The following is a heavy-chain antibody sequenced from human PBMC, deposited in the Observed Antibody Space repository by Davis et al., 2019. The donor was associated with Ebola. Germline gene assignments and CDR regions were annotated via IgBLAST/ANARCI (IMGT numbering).Heavy chain of an antibody. CDR3: AKSGLSFGVVKYHYGMDV. V-gene: IGHV3-23*01. J-gene: IGHJ6*04. CDR1: GFNFDDYA. Sequence: GGSLRLSCTAPGFNFDDYAMTWVRQAPGKGLEWVSAISGSGGSTYYADSVKGRFTISRDNSKKTLYLQMNSLRAEDTAVYYCAKSGLSFGVVKYHYGMDVWGKGTTVTVSS. D-gene: IGHD3-3*01. CDR2: ISGSGGST.